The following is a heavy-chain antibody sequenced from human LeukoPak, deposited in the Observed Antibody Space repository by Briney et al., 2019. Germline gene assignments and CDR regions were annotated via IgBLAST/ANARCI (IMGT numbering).Heavy chain of an antibody. CDR2: ISGSGGST. V-gene: IGHV3-23*01. CDR3: AKQPIAAAPSGAFDI. D-gene: IGHD6-13*01. Sequence: GGSLRLSCAASGFTFSSYAMSWVRQAPGKGLEWGSAISGSGGSTYYADAVKGRFTISRDNSKNTLHLQMNSLRAEDTAVYYCAKQPIAAAPSGAFDIWGQGTMVTVSS. CDR1: GFTFSSYA. J-gene: IGHJ3*02.